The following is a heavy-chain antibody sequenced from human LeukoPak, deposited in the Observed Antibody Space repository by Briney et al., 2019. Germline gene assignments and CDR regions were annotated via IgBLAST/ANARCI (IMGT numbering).Heavy chain of an antibody. D-gene: IGHD4/OR15-4a*01. Sequence: QSPETLSLTCTVSGASISGYLWTWIRQPPGKGLEWIGYVYDNGDTNYHPSFTGRVSISVDVSKNQFSLKLTSVLAADTADYFCARLSDYGVDTSHYMDVWGKGTTVTISS. CDR1: GASISGYL. CDR2: VYDNGDT. V-gene: IGHV4-59*01. J-gene: IGHJ6*03. CDR3: ARLSDYGVDTSHYMDV.